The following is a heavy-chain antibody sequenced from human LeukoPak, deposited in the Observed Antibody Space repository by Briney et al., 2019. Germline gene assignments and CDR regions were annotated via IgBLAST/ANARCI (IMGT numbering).Heavy chain of an antibody. D-gene: IGHD4-17*01. Sequence: GGSLRLSCAASGFTFSSYDMSWVRQAPGKGLEWVSVISGSGGSTYYADSVKGRFTISRDNSKNTLYLQMNSLRAEDTAVYYCAKAGHDYGLYYYMDVWGKGTTVTISS. J-gene: IGHJ6*03. V-gene: IGHV3-23*01. CDR3: AKAGHDYGLYYYMDV. CDR2: ISGSGGST. CDR1: GFTFSSYD.